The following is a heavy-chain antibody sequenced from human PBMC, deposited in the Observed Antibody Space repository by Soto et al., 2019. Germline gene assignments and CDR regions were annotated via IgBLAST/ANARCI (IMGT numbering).Heavy chain of an antibody. CDR1: GGTFSSYA. CDR3: ARDLYSGSYYYFDY. J-gene: IGHJ4*02. D-gene: IGHD1-26*01. V-gene: IGHV1-69*06. Sequence: SVKVSCKASGGTFSSYAISWVRQAPGQGLEWMGGIIPIFGTANYAQKFQGRVTITADKSTSTAYMELSSLRSEDTAVYYCARDLYSGSYYYFDYWVQGTMVTASA. CDR2: IIPIFGTA.